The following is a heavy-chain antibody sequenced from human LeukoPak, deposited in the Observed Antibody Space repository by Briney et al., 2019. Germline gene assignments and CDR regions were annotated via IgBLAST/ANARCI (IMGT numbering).Heavy chain of an antibody. J-gene: IGHJ4*02. CDR1: GFTFTSSA. CDR2: IVVGSGNT. V-gene: IGHV1-58*02. CDR3: AAVDSSSSAYQLDY. Sequence: GASVKVSCKASGFTFTSSAMQWVRQARAQRLEWIGWIVVGSGNTNYAQKLQERVTITRDMSTSTAYMELSSLRSEDTAVYYCAAVDSSSSAYQLDYWGQGTLVTVSS. D-gene: IGHD6-6*01.